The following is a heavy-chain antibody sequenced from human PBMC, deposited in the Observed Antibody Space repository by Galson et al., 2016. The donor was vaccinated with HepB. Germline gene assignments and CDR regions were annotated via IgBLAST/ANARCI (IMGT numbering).Heavy chain of an antibody. CDR2: ISSSSNTI. D-gene: IGHD2-15*01. CDR1: GFTFTTYT. J-gene: IGHJ4*02. Sequence: SLRLSCAASGFTFTTYTMNWVRQAPGKGLEWVSYISSSSNTIYYADSVKGRFTISRDDAKNSLYLQMNSLRDEDTAGYYCARDRIYCIGGDCYSGGFDYWGQGTLVTVSS. CDR3: ARDRIYCIGGDCYSGGFDY. V-gene: IGHV3-48*02.